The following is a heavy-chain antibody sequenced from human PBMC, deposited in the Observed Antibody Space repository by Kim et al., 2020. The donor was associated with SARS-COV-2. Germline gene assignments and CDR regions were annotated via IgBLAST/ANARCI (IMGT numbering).Heavy chain of an antibody. CDR2: ISGSGGST. CDR1: GFTFSSYA. J-gene: IGHJ4*02. Sequence: GGSLRLSCAASGFTFSSYAMSWVRQAPGKGLEWVSAISGSGGSTYYADSVKGRFTISRDNSKNTLYLQMNSLRAEDTAVYYCAKEKEWLRLFRPYYFDYWGQGTLVTVSS. CDR3: AKEKEWLRLFRPYYFDY. D-gene: IGHD5-12*01. V-gene: IGHV3-23*01.